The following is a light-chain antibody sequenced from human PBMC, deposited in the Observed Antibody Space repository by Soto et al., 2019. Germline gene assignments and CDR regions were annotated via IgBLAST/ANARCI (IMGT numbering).Light chain of an antibody. CDR1: RDVYINA. V-gene: IGKV3-20*01. CDR2: GAS. J-gene: IGKJ3*01. CDR3: QTYGASPFP. Sequence: VVLTQSPATLSLSPGEPATLSCRASRDVYINALAWYQQKPGRTPTLLIYGASTRATGIPDRFSATGSGTEFSLTISSVEPEDFAVYYCQTYGASPFPFGPGTRVEI.